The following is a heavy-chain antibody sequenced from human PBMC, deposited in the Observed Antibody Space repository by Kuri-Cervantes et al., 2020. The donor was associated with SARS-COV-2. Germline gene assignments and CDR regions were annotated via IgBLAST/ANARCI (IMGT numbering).Heavy chain of an antibody. J-gene: IGHJ6*02. Sequence: GGSLRLSCAASGFTFSSYWMHWVRQAPGKGLVWVSRINSDGSSTSYADSVKGRFTISRDNAKNTLYLQMNSLRAEDTAVYYCARNRDQYDWARYYGMDVWGQGTTVTVSS. CDR1: GFTFSSYW. CDR2: INSDGSST. CDR3: ARNRDQYDWARYYGMDV. D-gene: IGHD3-16*01. V-gene: IGHV3-74*01.